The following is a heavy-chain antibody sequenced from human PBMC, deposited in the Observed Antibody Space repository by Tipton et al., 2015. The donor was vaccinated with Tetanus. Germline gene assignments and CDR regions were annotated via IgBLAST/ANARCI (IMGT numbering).Heavy chain of an antibody. V-gene: IGHV3-7*01. CDR1: GFVFSSAF. D-gene: IGHD2-2*01. CDR2: IKEDASQK. Sequence: GSLRLSCTASGFVFSSAFMSWVRQAPGKGLEWVANIKEDASQKFYADSVKGRFTTSRDNAKNSLYLQMNSLRAEDTAVYYCARDRIVVVPAARCMDVWGQGTTVTVSS. J-gene: IGHJ6*02. CDR3: ARDRIVVVPAARCMDV.